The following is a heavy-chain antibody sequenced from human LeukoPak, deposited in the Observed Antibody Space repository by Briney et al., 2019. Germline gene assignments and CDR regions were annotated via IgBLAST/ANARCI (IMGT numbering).Heavy chain of an antibody. Sequence: SETLSLTCTVSGGSISSSSYYWGWIRQPPGKGLEWIVSIYYSGSTYYNPPLKSRVTISVDTSKNQFSLKLSSGTAADTAVYYCARPGGYGSGSYYNWFDPWGQGTLVTVSS. J-gene: IGHJ5*02. CDR3: ARPGGYGSGSYYNWFDP. D-gene: IGHD3-10*01. CDR1: GGSISSSSYY. V-gene: IGHV4-39*01. CDR2: IYYSGST.